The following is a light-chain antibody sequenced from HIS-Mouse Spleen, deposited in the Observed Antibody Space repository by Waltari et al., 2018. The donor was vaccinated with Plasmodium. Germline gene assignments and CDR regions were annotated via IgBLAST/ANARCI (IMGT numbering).Light chain of an antibody. Sequence: QSVLTQPPSVSAAPGQTVTISCSGSSSNIGHNYVSWYQQLPGTAPKLLIYDNNKRPSGIPDRFSGSKSGTSATLGITGLQTGDEADYYCGTWDSSLSAGVVFGGGTKLTVL. CDR2: DNN. V-gene: IGLV1-51*01. CDR1: SSNIGHNY. CDR3: GTWDSSLSAGVV. J-gene: IGLJ2*01.